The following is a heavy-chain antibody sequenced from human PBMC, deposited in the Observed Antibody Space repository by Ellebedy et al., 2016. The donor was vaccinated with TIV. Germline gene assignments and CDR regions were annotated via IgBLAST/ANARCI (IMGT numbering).Heavy chain of an antibody. J-gene: IGHJ3*01. CDR2: INEDGTKK. D-gene: IGHD4-17*01. CDR1: GFTLTDYW. CDR3: ATDGSYGDYLSPAHAFVF. Sequence: GGSLRLSCTASGFTLTDYWMTWDRQAPGKGLEWVANINEDGTKKHYLDSVKGRFTIFRDNAKNSLYLEMNSLRAEDTAVYYCATDGSYGDYLSPAHAFVFWGQGTMVTVSS. V-gene: IGHV3-7*01.